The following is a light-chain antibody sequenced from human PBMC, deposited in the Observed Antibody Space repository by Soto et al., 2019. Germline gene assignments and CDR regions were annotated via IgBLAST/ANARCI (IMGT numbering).Light chain of an antibody. CDR2: DVS. CDR3: QQRSNWPST. CDR1: QSVSSY. V-gene: IGKV3-11*01. J-gene: IGKJ4*01. Sequence: EIVMTQSPATLSLSPGERATLSCRASQSVSSYLAWYQQTPGQAPRLLIYDVSNWAPGIPVRFSASGSGTDFTLTISSLEPEDFAVYYCQQRSNWPSTFGGGTKVEIK.